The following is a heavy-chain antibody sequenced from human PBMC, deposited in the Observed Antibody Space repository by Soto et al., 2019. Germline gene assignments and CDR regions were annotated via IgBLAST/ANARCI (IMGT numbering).Heavy chain of an antibody. V-gene: IGHV3-30-3*01. Sequence: GGSLRLSCAASGFTFSSYAMHWVRQAPGKGLEWVAVISYDGSNKYYAGPVKGRFTISRDDPKNTLYLQMKSLKTEDTAVYYCTTVIPKVKWELGPWGQGTLVTLSS. CDR3: TTVIPKVKWELGP. CDR1: GFTFSSYA. CDR2: ISYDGSNK. D-gene: IGHD1-26*01. J-gene: IGHJ5*02.